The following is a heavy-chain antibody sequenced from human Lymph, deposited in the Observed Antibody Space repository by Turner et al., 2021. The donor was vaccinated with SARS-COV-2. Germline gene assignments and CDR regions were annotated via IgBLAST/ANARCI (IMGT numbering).Heavy chain of an antibody. CDR1: GFTFSSYN. V-gene: IGHV3-21*01. CDR2: ITFTSSYI. J-gene: IGHJ4*02. Sequence: EVQLVESGGGLVKPGGSLRLSCAASGFTFSSYNMNWVRQAPGKGLEWVSSITFTSSYIYYADSVKGRFTISRDNAKNSLYLQMNSLRAEDTAVYYCARGPPDFPYYFDYWGQGTLVTVSS. D-gene: IGHD2-21*02. CDR3: ARGPPDFPYYFDY.